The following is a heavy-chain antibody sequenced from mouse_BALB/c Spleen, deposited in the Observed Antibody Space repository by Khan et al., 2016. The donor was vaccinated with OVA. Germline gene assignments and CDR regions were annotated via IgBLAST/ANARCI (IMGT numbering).Heavy chain of an antibody. D-gene: IGHD2-14*01. V-gene: IGHV3-8*02. J-gene: IGHJ3*01. CDR2: IISTGYT. Sequence: EVQLQESGPSLVKPSQTLSLTCSVTGDSITTGYWNWIRKFLGNKLEYMGYIISTGYTYYYPSLKSRISITRHTSNTQYYLQLISVTDEDTATYCCARSTFRYAFVYWGQGTLVTVSA. CDR1: GDSITTGY. CDR3: ARSTFRYAFVY.